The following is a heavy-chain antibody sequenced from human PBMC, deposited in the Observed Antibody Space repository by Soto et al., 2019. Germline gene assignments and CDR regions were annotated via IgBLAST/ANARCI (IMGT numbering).Heavy chain of an antibody. CDR1: GFTFSSYG. J-gene: IGHJ4*02. V-gene: IGHV3-30*18. Sequence: PGGSLRLSCAASGFTFSSYGMHWVRQAPGKGLEWVAVISYDGSNQYCTDSVKGRFTVSRDNSKNTLYLQMNSLRAEDTAVYYCAKDRPDSSPSYSTDLDYWGQGTLLTVST. CDR3: AKDRPDSSPSYSTDLDY. CDR2: ISYDGSNQ. D-gene: IGHD3-22*01.